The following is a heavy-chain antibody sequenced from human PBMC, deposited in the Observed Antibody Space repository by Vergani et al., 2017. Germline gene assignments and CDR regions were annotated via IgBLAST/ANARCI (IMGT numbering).Heavy chain of an antibody. CDR1: GGSISSSSYY. CDR3: ARSALVSGSYYGDFDY. J-gene: IGHJ4*02. Sequence: QVQLQESGPGLVKPSETLSLTCTVSGGSISSSSYYWGWIRQPPGKGLEWIGSIYYSGSTYYNPSLKSRVTISVDTSKNQFSLKLSSVTAADTAVYYCARSALVSGSYYGDFDYWGQGTLVTVSS. D-gene: IGHD1-26*01. CDR2: IYYSGST. V-gene: IGHV4-39*01.